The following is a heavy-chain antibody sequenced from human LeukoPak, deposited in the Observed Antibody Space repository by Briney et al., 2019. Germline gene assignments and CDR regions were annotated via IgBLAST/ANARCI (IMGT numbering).Heavy chain of an antibody. D-gene: IGHD3-16*01. V-gene: IGHV3-72*01. CDR2: TRSKANNHTT. J-gene: IGHJ6*04. Sequence: GGSLRLSCAASGITLSDQYMEWVRQTPGEGLEWVGRTRSKANNHTTEYAASVKGRFTISRDYSNNSLYLQMNSLKTEDTAVYYCARMTFGGMDVWGKGTTVTVSS. CDR1: GITLSDQY. CDR3: ARMTFGGMDV.